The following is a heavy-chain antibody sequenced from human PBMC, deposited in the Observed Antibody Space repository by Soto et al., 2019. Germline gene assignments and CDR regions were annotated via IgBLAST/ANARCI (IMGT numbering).Heavy chain of an antibody. Sequence: QVQLQESGPGLVKPSQTLSLTCTVSGASISSGDYYWSWIRQPPGKGLEWIGYIYYSGSTYYSPSLKSRVAISVDTPKNQFSLRLSSVTAADTAVYYWAREVDTASGPDYYNGLDVWGQGTTVTVSS. CDR1: GASISSGDYY. D-gene: IGHD5-18*01. V-gene: IGHV4-30-4*01. J-gene: IGHJ6*02. CDR3: AREVDTASGPDYYNGLDV. CDR2: IYYSGST.